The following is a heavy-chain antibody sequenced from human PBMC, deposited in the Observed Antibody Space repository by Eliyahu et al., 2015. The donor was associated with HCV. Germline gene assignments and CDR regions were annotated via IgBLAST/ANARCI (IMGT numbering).Heavy chain of an antibody. Sequence: QVQLVQSGAEVKKPGAXVKVSCKASGYTFTSYYMHWGRQAPGQGLEWMGIINPSGGSTSYAQKFQGRVTMTRDTSTSTVYMELSSLRSEDTAVYYCARDLESSGIGRHDYYYYGMDVWGQGTTVTVSS. CDR2: INPSGGST. V-gene: IGHV1-46*01. CDR3: ARDLESSGIGRHDYYYYGMDV. CDR1: GYTFTSYY. D-gene: IGHD3-22*01. J-gene: IGHJ6*02.